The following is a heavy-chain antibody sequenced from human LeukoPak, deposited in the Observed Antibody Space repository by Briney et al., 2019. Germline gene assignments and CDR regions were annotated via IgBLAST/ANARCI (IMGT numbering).Heavy chain of an antibody. V-gene: IGHV3-21*01. J-gene: IGHJ3*02. CDR1: GFIFSSYS. CDR3: ARVSRFGGGAFDI. D-gene: IGHD3-10*01. CDR2: FSGSSSFR. Sequence: SGGSLRLSWAASGFIFSSYSMNGVRQPRGRGLGWVSSFSGSSSFRYYADSVRGGFPISRDNAKNSLYLQMNSLRAEDTAVYYCARVSRFGGGAFDIWGQGTMVTVSS.